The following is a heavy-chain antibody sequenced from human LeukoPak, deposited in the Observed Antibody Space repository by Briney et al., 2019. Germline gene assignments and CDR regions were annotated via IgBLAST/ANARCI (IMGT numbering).Heavy chain of an antibody. CDR2: INPSGGST. V-gene: IGHV1-46*01. J-gene: IGHJ4*02. Sequence: ASVKVSCKASGYTFTGYYMHWVRQAPGQGLEWMGIINPSGGSTSYAQKFQGRVTMTRDTSTSTVYMELSSLRSEDTAVYYCAKDQSYYDGSSEYYFDYWGQGTLVTVSS. D-gene: IGHD3-22*01. CDR1: GYTFTGYY. CDR3: AKDQSYYDGSSEYYFDY.